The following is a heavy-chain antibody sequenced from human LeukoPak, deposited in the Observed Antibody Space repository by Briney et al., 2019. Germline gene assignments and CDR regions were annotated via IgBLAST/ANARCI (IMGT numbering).Heavy chain of an antibody. Sequence: GRSLRLSCAASGFTFSSYAMHWVRQAPGKGLEWVAVISYDGSNKYYADSVEGRFTISRDNSKNTLYLQMNSLRAEDTAVYYCARGTDSSGYNYYFDYWGQGTLVTVSS. J-gene: IGHJ4*02. D-gene: IGHD3-22*01. CDR2: ISYDGSNK. V-gene: IGHV3-30-3*01. CDR3: ARGTDSSGYNYYFDY. CDR1: GFTFSSYA.